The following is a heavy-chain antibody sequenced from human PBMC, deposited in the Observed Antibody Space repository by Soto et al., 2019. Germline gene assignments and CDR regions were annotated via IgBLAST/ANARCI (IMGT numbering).Heavy chain of an antibody. D-gene: IGHD3-22*01. CDR2: IYSSGST. CDR1: GGSLSSYY. V-gene: IGHV4-4*07. Sequence: NPSETLSLTCTVSGGSLSSYYWNWIRQPAGEGLEWIGRIYSSGSTKYNPYLKSRVTMSVDTSKNQFSLKLTSVTAADTAVYYCARYDSSGYSNNWFDPWGQGTLVTVSS. J-gene: IGHJ5*02. CDR3: ARYDSSGYSNNWFDP.